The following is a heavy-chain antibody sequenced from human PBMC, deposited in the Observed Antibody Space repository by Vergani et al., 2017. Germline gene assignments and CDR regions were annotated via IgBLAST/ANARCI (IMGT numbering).Heavy chain of an antibody. Sequence: QVQLVESGGGVVQPGRSLRLSCAASGFTFSSYGMHWVRQAPGKGLEWVAVISYDGSNKYYADSVKGRFTISRDNSKNTLYLQMKSLRAEDTAVYYCAKVGSGRPIDYWGQGTLVIVSS. V-gene: IGHV3-30*18. CDR2: ISYDGSNK. CDR1: GFTFSSYG. D-gene: IGHD3-10*01. CDR3: AKVGSGRPIDY. J-gene: IGHJ4*02.